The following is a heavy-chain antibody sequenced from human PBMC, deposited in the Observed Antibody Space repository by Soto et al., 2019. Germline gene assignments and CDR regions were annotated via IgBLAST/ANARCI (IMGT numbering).Heavy chain of an antibody. V-gene: IGHV4-39*01. CDR2: IYYSGST. D-gene: IGHD2-15*01. CDR1: GGSISSSSYY. CDR3: ARTGYCSGGSCYSNRLSYDSFDY. J-gene: IGHJ4*02. Sequence: NPSETLSLTCTVSGGSISSSSYYWGWIRQPPGKGLEWIGSIYYSGSTYYNPSLKSRVTISVDTSKNQFSLKLSSVTAADTAVYYCARTGYCSGGSCYSNRLSYDSFDYWGQGTLVTVSS.